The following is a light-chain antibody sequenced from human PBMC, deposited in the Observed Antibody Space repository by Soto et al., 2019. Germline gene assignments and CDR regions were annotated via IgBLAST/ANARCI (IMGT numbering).Light chain of an antibody. Sequence: IQRPQSTYTLSASVGDRVTITCRASQSISDWLAWYQQKPGKAPNLLIYKASSLESGVPSRFGGSGSGTEFTLSITSLQPDDFATYYCQHYNSYSEAFGQGTKVDI. V-gene: IGKV1-5*03. J-gene: IGKJ1*01. CDR1: QSISDW. CDR3: QHYNSYSEA. CDR2: KAS.